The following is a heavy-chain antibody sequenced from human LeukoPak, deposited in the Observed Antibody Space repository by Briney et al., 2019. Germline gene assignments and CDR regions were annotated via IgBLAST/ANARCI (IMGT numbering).Heavy chain of an antibody. Sequence: SETLSLTCTVSGGSISSGGNYWSWIRQPAGKGLEWIGSIYYSGNTYYNASLKSQVSISIDTSKNQFSLKLTSVTAADTAVYYCARQTGSGLFILPGGQGTLVTVSS. V-gene: IGHV4-39*01. J-gene: IGHJ4*02. CDR1: GGSISSGGNY. CDR2: IYYSGNT. CDR3: ARQTGSGLFILP. D-gene: IGHD3/OR15-3a*01.